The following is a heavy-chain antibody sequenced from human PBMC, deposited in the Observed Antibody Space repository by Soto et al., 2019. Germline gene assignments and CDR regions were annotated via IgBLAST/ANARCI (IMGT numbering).Heavy chain of an antibody. CDR1: GYTFTSYG. D-gene: IGHD1-1*01. CDR2: ISAHNGNT. Sequence: QVHLVQSGAEVKKPGASVKVSCKASGYTFTSYGITWVRQAPGQGLEWMGWISAHNGNTDYAQKLQGRFIVTRDTSTSTAYMELRSLRSYDTAVYYCARGRYGDYGGQGALFTVSS. J-gene: IGHJ4*02. V-gene: IGHV1-18*01. CDR3: ARGRYGDY.